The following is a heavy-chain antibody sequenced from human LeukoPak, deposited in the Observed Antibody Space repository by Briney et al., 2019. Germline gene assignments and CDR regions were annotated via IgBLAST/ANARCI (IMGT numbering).Heavy chain of an antibody. D-gene: IGHD6-13*01. CDR2: ISGSGSSL. CDR3: ARRVAAGVDP. V-gene: IGHV3-21*01. Sequence: GRSPSLSCAVSRFPFNSYSMHWVRQAPGKGLEWVSSISGSGSSLYYSDSVKGRFAVSRDNANDSLYLQMNSLRVDDSAVYFCARRVAAGVDPGGQGTRVTVSS. CDR1: RFPFNSYS. J-gene: IGHJ5*02.